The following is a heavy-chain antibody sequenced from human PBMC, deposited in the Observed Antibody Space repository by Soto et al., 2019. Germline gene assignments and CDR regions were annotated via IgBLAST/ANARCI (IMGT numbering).Heavy chain of an antibody. CDR1: PYSSTSYW. J-gene: IGHJ5*02. Sequence: PGLSLNFPCKGSPYSSTSYWISWVRKMRGKGLECMWRIDPSDSYTTDSPSFQGHVTISADKSISTAYLQESSLKASDTARYCCVKHLSKYSSGSYFDPCGQGTVVTVAS. CDR3: VKHLSKYSSGSYFDP. D-gene: IGHD6-19*01. V-gene: IGHV5-10-1*01. CDR2: IDPSDSYT.